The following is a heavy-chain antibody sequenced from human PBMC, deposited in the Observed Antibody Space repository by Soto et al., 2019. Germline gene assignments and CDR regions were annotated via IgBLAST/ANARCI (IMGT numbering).Heavy chain of an antibody. Sequence: QMQLVQSGPEVKKPGTSVKVSCKASGFTFTSSAVQWVRQARGQRLEWIGWIVVGSGNTNYAQKFQERVTITRDMSTSTAYMELSRLRSEDTAVYYCAADLDAGTVTFPNWFDPWGQGTLVTVSS. J-gene: IGHJ5*02. CDR2: IVVGSGNT. CDR3: AADLDAGTVTFPNWFDP. D-gene: IGHD4-17*01. CDR1: GFTFTSSA. V-gene: IGHV1-58*01.